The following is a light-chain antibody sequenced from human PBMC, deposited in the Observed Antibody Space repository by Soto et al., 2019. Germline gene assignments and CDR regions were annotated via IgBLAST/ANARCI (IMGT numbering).Light chain of an antibody. Sequence: QSALTQPRSVSGSPGQSVTISCTGTSSDVGGYNYVSWYQQHPGKAPKLMLYDVSRRPSGVPDRFSGSKSGNTASLTISGLQAEDEADYCCCSYAGSYTYVFGAGTKV. CDR3: CSYAGSYTYV. CDR1: SSDVGGYNY. V-gene: IGLV2-11*01. CDR2: DVS. J-gene: IGLJ1*01.